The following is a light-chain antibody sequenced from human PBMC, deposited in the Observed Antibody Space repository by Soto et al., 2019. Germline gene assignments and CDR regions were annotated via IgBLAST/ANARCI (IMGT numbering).Light chain of an antibody. V-gene: IGLV2-14*03. CDR1: SSDVGGYNY. CDR2: DVS. J-gene: IGLJ2*01. Sequence: QSALTQPASVSGSPGQSVTISCTGSSSDVGGYNYVSWYQHHPDKAPKLIIYDVSYRPSGVSNRFSGSKSGNTASLTISGLQAADEADYYCSSYASITTVIFGGGTKVTVL. CDR3: SSYASITTVI.